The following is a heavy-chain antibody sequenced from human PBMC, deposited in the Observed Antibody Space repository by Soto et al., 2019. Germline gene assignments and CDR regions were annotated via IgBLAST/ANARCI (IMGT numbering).Heavy chain of an antibody. CDR1: GFTFNFFA. J-gene: IGHJ1*01. D-gene: IGHD3-9*01. Sequence: QVKLVESGGGVVQPGRSLRLSCAASGFTFNFFAMDWVRQAPGKGLEWVAVISYDGSNKYYAESVKGRFTISRDNSKNTLYLHMNSLKPEDTGMYYSARPRPGYIPEYFQHWGQGTLVTVSS. V-gene: IGHV3-30-3*01. CDR2: ISYDGSNK. CDR3: ARPRPGYIPEYFQH.